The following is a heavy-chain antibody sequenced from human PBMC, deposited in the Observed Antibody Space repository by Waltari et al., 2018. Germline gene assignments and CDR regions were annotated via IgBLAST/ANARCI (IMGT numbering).Heavy chain of an antibody. D-gene: IGHD3-3*01. Sequence: QVQLQQWGAGLLKPSETLSLTCAVYGGSFSGYYWSWIRQPPGKGLEWIGEINHMVSTNYNPSLKSRGTISVDTSKNQFSLKLSSVTAADTAVYYCARGQGVFIDYWGQGTLVTVSS. CDR2: INHMVST. J-gene: IGHJ4*02. V-gene: IGHV4-34*01. CDR1: GGSFSGYY. CDR3: ARGQGVFIDY.